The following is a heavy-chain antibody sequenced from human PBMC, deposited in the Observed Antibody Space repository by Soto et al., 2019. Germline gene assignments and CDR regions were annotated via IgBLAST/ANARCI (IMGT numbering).Heavy chain of an antibody. V-gene: IGHV3-21*01. CDR1: GFTFSYYG. D-gene: IGHD3-9*01. CDR3: ARSSVLPYFPSGLFDY. CDR2: ISTTSTYI. J-gene: IGHJ4*02. Sequence: GGSLRLSCAASGFTFSYYGMNWVRQAPGKGLEWVSSISTTSTYIYYADSVKGRFTISRDNAKNSLFLQMNSLRAEDTAVYYCARSSVLPYFPSGLFDYWGQEPLVTAS.